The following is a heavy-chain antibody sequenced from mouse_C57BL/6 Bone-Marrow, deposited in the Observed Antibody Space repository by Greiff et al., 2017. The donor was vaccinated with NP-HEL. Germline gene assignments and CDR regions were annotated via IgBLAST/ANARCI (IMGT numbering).Heavy chain of an antibody. D-gene: IGHD4-1*01. Sequence: DVKLQESGPGLAKPSQTLSLTCSVTGYSITSDYWNWIRKFPGNKLEYMGYISYSGSTYYNPSLKSRISTTRDTSKNLYYLQLNSVTTDDSATDSSASSSWGWFAYWGQGTLVTVSA. CDR1: GYSITSDY. V-gene: IGHV3-8*01. CDR2: ISYSGST. CDR3: ASSSWGWFAY. J-gene: IGHJ3*01.